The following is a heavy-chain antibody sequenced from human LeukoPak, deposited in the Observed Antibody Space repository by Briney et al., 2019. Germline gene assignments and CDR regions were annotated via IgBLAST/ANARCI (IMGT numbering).Heavy chain of an antibody. Sequence: SETLSLTCTVSGGSISSYYWSWIRQPPGKGLEWIGYIYYSGSTNYNPSLKSRVTISVDTSKNQFSLKLSSVTAADTAVYYCARGATEYDYVWGSYRYTSWFDPXGQGTXVTVSS. CDR1: GGSISSYY. V-gene: IGHV4-59*01. D-gene: IGHD3-16*02. J-gene: IGHJ5*02. CDR3: ARGATEYDYVWGSYRYTSWFDP. CDR2: IYYSGST.